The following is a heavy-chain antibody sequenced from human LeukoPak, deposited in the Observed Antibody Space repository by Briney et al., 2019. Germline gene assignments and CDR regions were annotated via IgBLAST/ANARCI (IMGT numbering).Heavy chain of an antibody. D-gene: IGHD6-19*01. J-gene: IGHJ4*02. V-gene: IGHV3-23*01. Sequence: PGGSLRLSCAASGFTFSSYAMSWVRQAPGKGLEWVSGITGSGGSIYYADSVKGRFPISRDNSKNTLYLQMNSLRAEDTAVYYCANGGSIAVATPLDYWGQGTLVTVSS. CDR2: ITGSGGSI. CDR3: ANGGSIAVATPLDY. CDR1: GFTFSSYA.